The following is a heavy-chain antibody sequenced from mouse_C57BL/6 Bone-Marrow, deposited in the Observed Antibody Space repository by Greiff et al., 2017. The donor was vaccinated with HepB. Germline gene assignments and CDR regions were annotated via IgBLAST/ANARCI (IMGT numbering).Heavy chain of an antibody. D-gene: IGHD2-14*01. J-gene: IGHJ2*01. CDR3: ARDRFDYYFDY. CDR2: INTGGTYT. Sequence: EVKLMESGGDLVKPGGSLKLSCTASGFTFSTSGISWVRQTPDKRLEWVATINTGGTYTYYPDSVKGRFTISKDAAKNTLFLLMSSLRSEDSAIYYCARDRFDYYFDYWGQGTTLTVSS. CDR1: GFTFSTSG. V-gene: IGHV5-6*01.